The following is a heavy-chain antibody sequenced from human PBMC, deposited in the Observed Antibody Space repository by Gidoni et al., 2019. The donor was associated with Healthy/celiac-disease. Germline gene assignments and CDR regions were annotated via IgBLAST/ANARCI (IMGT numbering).Heavy chain of an antibody. J-gene: IGHJ4*02. CDR2: INTNTGNP. D-gene: IGHD2-2*01. Sequence: QVQLVQSGSELKKPGDSVKVSCKSSGYTFTSYAMNWVRQAPGQGLEWMGWINTNTGNPTYAQVFTGRFVFSLDTSVSTAYLQISSLKAEDTAVYYCARDHRLGYCSSTSCHDNDYWGQGTLVTVSS. CDR1: GYTFTSYA. V-gene: IGHV7-4-1*02. CDR3: ARDHRLGYCSSTSCHDNDY.